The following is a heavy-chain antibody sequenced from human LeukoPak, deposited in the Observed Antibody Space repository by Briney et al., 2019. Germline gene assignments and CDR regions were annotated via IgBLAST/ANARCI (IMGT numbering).Heavy chain of an antibody. V-gene: IGHV3-48*02. CDR1: AFTFSTYS. Sequence: GGSLRLSCAASAFTFSTYSMNWVRHAPGKGLEWVSYISDSSSSTIYYADSVKGRFTISRDNAKNSLYLQMNSLRDEDTAVYYCAKLGYCSGTSCLDYWGQGTLVTVSS. J-gene: IGHJ4*02. CDR2: ISDSSSSTI. D-gene: IGHD2-2*01. CDR3: AKLGYCSGTSCLDY.